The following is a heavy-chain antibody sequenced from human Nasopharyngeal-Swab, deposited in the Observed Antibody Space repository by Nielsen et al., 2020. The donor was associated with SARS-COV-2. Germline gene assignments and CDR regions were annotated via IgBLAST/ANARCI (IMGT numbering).Heavy chain of an antibody. CDR3: AKGGDFDS. V-gene: IGHV3-30*02. J-gene: IGHJ4*02. CDR2: MTPDGSQK. D-gene: IGHD3-10*01. Sequence: GESLKISCVASGFSVTNFGIQWVGQTPGKGLEWLALMTPDGSQKFYADSIGGRFTMSRDNSKNSLYLQLNSLRPDDSAVYYCAKGGDFDSWGRGTLVTVSS. CDR1: GFSVTNFG.